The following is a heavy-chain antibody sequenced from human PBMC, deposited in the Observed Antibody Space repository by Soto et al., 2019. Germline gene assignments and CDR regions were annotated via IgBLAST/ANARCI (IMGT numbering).Heavy chain of an antibody. D-gene: IGHD3-16*01. CDR3: ARDWGSLISHYYYYYGMDV. Sequence: GASVKVSCKASGYTFTGYYMHWVLQAPGQGLEWMGWINPNSGGTNYAQKFQGRVTMTRDTSISTAYMELSRLRSDDTAVYYCARDWGSLISHYYYYYGMDVWGQGTTVTVSS. CDR1: GYTFTGYY. CDR2: INPNSGGT. V-gene: IGHV1-2*02. J-gene: IGHJ6*02.